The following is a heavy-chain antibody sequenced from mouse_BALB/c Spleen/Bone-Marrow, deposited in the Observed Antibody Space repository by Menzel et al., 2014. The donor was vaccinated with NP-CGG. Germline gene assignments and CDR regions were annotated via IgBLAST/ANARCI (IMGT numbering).Heavy chain of an antibody. D-gene: IGHD2-4*01. J-gene: IGHJ4*01. CDR3: ARDYDGYYAMDC. CDR2: IHPSDSET. CDR1: GYSFTSYW. Sequence: VQRVESGAELVRPGASVKLSCKASGYSFTSYWMNWVKQRPGQGLEWIGMIHPSDSETRLNQKFKDKATLTVDKSSSTAYMQLSSPTSEDSAVYYCARDYDGYYAMDCWGQGTSVTVSS. V-gene: IGHV1-61*01.